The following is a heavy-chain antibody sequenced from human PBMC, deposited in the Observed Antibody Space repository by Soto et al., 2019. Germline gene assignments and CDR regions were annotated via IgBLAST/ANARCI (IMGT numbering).Heavy chain of an antibody. CDR3: AKDVVVGATPGLGDYYYYYGMDV. D-gene: IGHD1-26*01. Sequence: QVQLVESGGGVVQPGRSLRLSCAASGFTFSSYGMHWVRQAPGKGLEWVAVISYDGSNKYYADYVKGRFTISRDNSKNTRYLQMNSLRAEDTSVYYCAKDVVVGATPGLGDYYYYYGMDVWGQGTTVTVSS. CDR1: GFTFSSYG. J-gene: IGHJ6*02. V-gene: IGHV3-30*18. CDR2: ISYDGSNK.